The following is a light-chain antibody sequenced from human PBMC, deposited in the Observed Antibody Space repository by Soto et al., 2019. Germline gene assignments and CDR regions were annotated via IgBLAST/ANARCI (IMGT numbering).Light chain of an antibody. CDR2: DVS. Sequence: EIVMTQSPATLFVSPGDRAILSCRAGQGVTTNFAWYQQKSGQSPRLLIYDVSHRATGVPARFSGSGSGTDFTLSINSLQPEDFATYYCQQAYSFPITFGQGTRLEI. CDR1: QGVTTN. V-gene: IGKV3-15*01. CDR3: QQAYSFPIT. J-gene: IGKJ5*01.